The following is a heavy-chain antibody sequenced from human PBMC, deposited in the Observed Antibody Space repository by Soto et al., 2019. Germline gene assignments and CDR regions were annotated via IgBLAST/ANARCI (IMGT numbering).Heavy chain of an antibody. CDR3: AKGLRDMIVGAYDY. CDR1: GFTFSSYG. D-gene: IGHD3-22*01. V-gene: IGHV3-30*18. CDR2: ISYDGSNK. Sequence: QVQLVESGGGVVQPGRSLRLSCAASGFTFSSYGMHWVRQAPGKWLEWEAVISYDGSNKYYADSVKGRFTISRDNSKNTLYLQMNSLRAEDTAVYYCAKGLRDMIVGAYDYWGQGTLVTVSS. J-gene: IGHJ4*02.